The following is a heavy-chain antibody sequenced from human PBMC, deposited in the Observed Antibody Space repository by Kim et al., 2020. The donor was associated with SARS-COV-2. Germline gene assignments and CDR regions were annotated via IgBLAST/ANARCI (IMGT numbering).Heavy chain of an antibody. V-gene: IGHV4-31*02. Sequence: YPNPSLKSRLTISLDTSQNQFSLNLRSVAVADTALYYCATSTSSWYYFDSWGQGTLVTVSS. J-gene: IGHJ4*02. D-gene: IGHD6-13*01. CDR3: ATSTSSWYYFDS.